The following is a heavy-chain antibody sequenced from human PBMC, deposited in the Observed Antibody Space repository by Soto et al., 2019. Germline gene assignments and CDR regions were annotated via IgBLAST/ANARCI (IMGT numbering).Heavy chain of an antibody. CDR1: GFTFSSYW. Sequence: EVQLVQSGGGLVQPGGSLRLSCAASGFTFSSYWMTWLRQAPGKGLEWVANINPDGSAKYYVDSVKGRFTIYRDNAKNSLYLQMNSLRVEDTAVYYCAAPPTGNGYFNPWGQGALVTVSS. V-gene: IGHV3-7*01. CDR3: AAPPTGNGYFNP. J-gene: IGHJ1*01. CDR2: INPDGSAK. D-gene: IGHD2-8*02.